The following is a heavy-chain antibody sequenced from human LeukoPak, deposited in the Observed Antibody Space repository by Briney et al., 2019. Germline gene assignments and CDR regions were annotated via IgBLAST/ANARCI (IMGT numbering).Heavy chain of an antibody. CDR1: GGSVTTDY. V-gene: IGHV4-59*02. CDR3: ARGPLDSGYTYFDY. CDR2: FSYSGST. D-gene: IGHD5-12*01. J-gene: IGHJ4*02. Sequence: SETLSLTCTVSGGSVTTDYWSWIRQPPGRGLEWIGYFSYSGSTNYNPSLKSRVTISVDTSKNQFSLKLSSVTAADTAVYYCARGPLDSGYTYFDYWGQGTLVSVAS.